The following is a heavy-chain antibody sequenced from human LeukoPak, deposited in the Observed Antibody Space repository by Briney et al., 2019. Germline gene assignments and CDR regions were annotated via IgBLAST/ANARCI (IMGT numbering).Heavy chain of an antibody. D-gene: IGHD2-15*01. CDR2: ISWNSGSI. J-gene: IGHJ4*02. CDR3: ATQPCSGGSCYLGY. V-gene: IGHV3-9*01. CDR1: GFTFDDYA. Sequence: GGSLRLSCAASGFTFDDYAMHWVRQAPGKGLERVSGISWNSGSIGYADSVKGRFTISRGNSKNTLYLQMNSLRTEDTAVYYCATQPCSGGSCYLGYWGQGTLVTVSS.